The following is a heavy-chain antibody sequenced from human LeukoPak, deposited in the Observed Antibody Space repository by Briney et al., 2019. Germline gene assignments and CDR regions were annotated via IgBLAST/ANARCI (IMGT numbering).Heavy chain of an antibody. D-gene: IGHD6-19*01. CDR1: GFTFSSYG. J-gene: IGHJ4*02. Sequence: QAGGSLRLSCAASGFTFSSYGMHWVRQAPGKGLEWVAVIWYDGSNKYYADSVKGRFTISRDNSKNTLYLQMNSLRAEDTAVYYCARVSNKRGWDKLDYWGQGTLVTVSS. CDR3: ARVSNKRGWDKLDY. V-gene: IGHV3-33*01. CDR2: IWYDGSNK.